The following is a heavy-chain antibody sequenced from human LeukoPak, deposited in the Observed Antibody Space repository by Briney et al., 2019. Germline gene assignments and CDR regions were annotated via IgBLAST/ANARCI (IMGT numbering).Heavy chain of an antibody. CDR3: ARVLRGIAAAGTRWFDP. Sequence: ASLKVSCKASGYTLTGYYMHWVRHAPGQGLQWIGWINANSGGTNYLQMFEGRVTMTRDTSISTAYMELSRLRSDDTAVYYCARVLRGIAAAGTRWFDPWGQGTLVTVSS. CDR2: INANSGGT. CDR1: GYTLTGYY. V-gene: IGHV1-2*02. J-gene: IGHJ5*02. D-gene: IGHD6-13*01.